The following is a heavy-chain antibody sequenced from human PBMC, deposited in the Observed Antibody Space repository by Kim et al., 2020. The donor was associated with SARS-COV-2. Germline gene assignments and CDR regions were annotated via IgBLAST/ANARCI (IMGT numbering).Heavy chain of an antibody. J-gene: IGHJ6*02. V-gene: IGHV6-1*01. Sequence: SQTLSLTCAISGDSVSSKSVGWNWIRQSPSRGLEWLGRTYYRSKWYNDHAVSVKSRIIISPDTSKNQLSLQLNSVTPEDTAVYFCARSNYYGMDVWGQGT. CDR2: TYYRSKWYN. CDR1: GDSVSSKSVG. CDR3: ARSNYYGMDV.